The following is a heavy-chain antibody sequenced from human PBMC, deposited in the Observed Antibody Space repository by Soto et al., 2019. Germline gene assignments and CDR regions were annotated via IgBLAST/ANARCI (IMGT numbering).Heavy chain of an antibody. CDR1: GDSFNDYY. J-gene: IGHJ4*02. V-gene: IGHV1-8*02. CDR3: ARGNEWELAAYFDY. Sequence: ASVKVSCKSSGDSFNDYYIHWVRQAPGQGFEWMGWMNPNGGNTKYAQKFQGRVTMTRNTSISTAYMELSSLRSEDTAVYYCARGNEWELAAYFDYWGQGTLVTVSS. CDR2: MNPNGGNT. D-gene: IGHD1-26*01.